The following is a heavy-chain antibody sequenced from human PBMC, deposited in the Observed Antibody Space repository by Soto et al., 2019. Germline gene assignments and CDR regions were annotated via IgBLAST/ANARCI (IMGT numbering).Heavy chain of an antibody. CDR3: ATDTAGATDAFDI. V-gene: IGHV4-59*01. CDR1: GGSISSYY. CDR2: IYYSGST. Sequence: QVQLQESGPGLVKPSETLSLTCTVSGGSISSYYWSWIRQPPGKGLEWIGYIYYSGSTNYNPSLKSRVTIAVDTSKNQCSLKLSSVTAADTAVYYCATDTAGATDAFDIWGQGTMFTVSS. J-gene: IGHJ3*02. D-gene: IGHD1-26*01.